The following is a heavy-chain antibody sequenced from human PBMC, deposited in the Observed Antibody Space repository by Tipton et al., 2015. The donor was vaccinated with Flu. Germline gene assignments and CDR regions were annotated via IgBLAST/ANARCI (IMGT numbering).Heavy chain of an antibody. D-gene: IGHD7-27*01. V-gene: IGHV4-4*07. CDR3: ATKFGNWGVWEPLDY. CDR1: GGSLSSFY. J-gene: IGHJ4*02. Sequence: TLSLTCTVSGGSLSSFYWSWIRQPAGKGLEWIGRIYSSGTTNFNASLKSRLTMSVDASKKQFSLTLSSVTAADTAVYYCATKFGNWGVWEPLDYWGQRTLVTVSS. CDR2: IYSSGTT.